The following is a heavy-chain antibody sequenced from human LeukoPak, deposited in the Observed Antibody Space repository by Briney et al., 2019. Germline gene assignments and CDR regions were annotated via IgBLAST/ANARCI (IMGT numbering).Heavy chain of an antibody. CDR1: GYTLPELS. Sequence: EASVNVSCKVSGYTLPELSMHWVRQAPGKGLEWMGGFDPEDGETIYAQKFQGRVTMTEDTSTDTAYMELSSLRSEDTAVYYCARGPIFAVGAFDIWGQGTMVTVSS. J-gene: IGHJ3*02. V-gene: IGHV1-24*01. CDR2: FDPEDGET. D-gene: IGHD4-23*01. CDR3: ARGPIFAVGAFDI.